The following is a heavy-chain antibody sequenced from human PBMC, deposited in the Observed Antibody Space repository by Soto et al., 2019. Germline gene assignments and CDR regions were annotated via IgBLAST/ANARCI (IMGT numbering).Heavy chain of an antibody. D-gene: IGHD1-1*01. CDR1: GGSITNNY. J-gene: IGHJ4*02. CDR2: SYYSGST. V-gene: IGHV4-59*08. CDR3: ARRQNGNNLFET. Sequence: QVQLQESGPGQVKPAETLSLTCTVSGGSITNNYWSWIRQSPGQGLEWIGCSYYSGSTSYNPSLMSRVTISIDSSKTQFSLRLRSVTAADTAVYYCARRQNGNNLFETWGQGTLVTVSS.